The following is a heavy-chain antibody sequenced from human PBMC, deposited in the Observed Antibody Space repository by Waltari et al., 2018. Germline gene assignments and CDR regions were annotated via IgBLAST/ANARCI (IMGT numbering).Heavy chain of an antibody. Sequence: QVQLVQSGAEVKKPGASVEVSCKASGYPFRDNYIHWVRQAPGQGLEWMGWLNPDSGATNSAEEFRGRLTMTRDTSTTTAFMALTGLTTDDTAVYYCARDVRRAFDVWGQGTMVAVSS. CDR3: ARDVRRAFDV. CDR2: LNPDSGAT. V-gene: IGHV1-2*02. D-gene: IGHD6-6*01. J-gene: IGHJ3*01. CDR1: GYPFRDNY.